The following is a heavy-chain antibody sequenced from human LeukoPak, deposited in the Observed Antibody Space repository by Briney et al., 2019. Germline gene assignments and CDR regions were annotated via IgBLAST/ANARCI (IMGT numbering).Heavy chain of an antibody. CDR3: ARNALTMVRGVMYYYYYMDV. Sequence: PGGSLRLSCAASGVTFSSYWMSWVRQAPGKGLEWGANIKQDGSEKYYVDSVKGRFTISRDNAKNSLYLQMNSLRAEDTAVYYCARNALTMVRGVMYYYYYMDVWGKGTTVTISS. D-gene: IGHD3-10*01. J-gene: IGHJ6*03. V-gene: IGHV3-7*01. CDR1: GVTFSSYW. CDR2: IKQDGSEK.